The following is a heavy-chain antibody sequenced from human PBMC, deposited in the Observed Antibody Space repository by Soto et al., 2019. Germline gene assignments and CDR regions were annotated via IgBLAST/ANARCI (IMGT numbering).Heavy chain of an antibody. CDR1: GGLISSGNW. V-gene: IGHV4-4*02. Sequence: QVELQESGPGLVKPSGTLFVTCAVSGGLISSGNWWTWVRQAPGKGLEWIGEIYHSGSTKYNPSLKSRVTMSVDKSKNQFSLKLNSVTAADTAVYFCASKSDDSGWYFFDYWGQGTLVTVSS. D-gene: IGHD6-19*01. J-gene: IGHJ4*02. CDR3: ASKSDDSGWYFFDY. CDR2: IYHSGST.